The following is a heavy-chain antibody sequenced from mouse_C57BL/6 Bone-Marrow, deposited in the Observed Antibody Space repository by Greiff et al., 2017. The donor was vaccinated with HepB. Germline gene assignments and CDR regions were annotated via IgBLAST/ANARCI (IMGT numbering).Heavy chain of an antibody. CDR1: GFTFSDYG. J-gene: IGHJ1*03. CDR3: ARTGALRYFDV. CDR2: ISSGSSTN. V-gene: IGHV5-17*01. D-gene: IGHD1-2*01. Sequence: EVQLVESGGGLVKPGGSLKLSCAASGFTFSDYGMHWVRQAPEKGLEWVAYISSGSSTNYYADTVKGRFTISRDNAKNTLFLQMTSLRSEDTAMYYCARTGALRYFDVWGTGTTVTVSS.